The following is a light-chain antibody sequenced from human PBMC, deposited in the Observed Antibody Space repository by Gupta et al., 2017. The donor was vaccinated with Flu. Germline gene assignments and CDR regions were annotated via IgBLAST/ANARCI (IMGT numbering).Light chain of an antibody. J-gene: IGKJ1*01. CDR3: QQSYSIPWT. CDR1: QTISSN. Sequence: GDRVTITCRASQTISSNLNWYQQKPGKAPKLLIYAASTLHSGVPSRFSGSGFGTDFTLTISSLQPEDFTSYYCQQSYSIPWTFGLGTKVEIK. CDR2: AAS. V-gene: IGKV1-39*01.